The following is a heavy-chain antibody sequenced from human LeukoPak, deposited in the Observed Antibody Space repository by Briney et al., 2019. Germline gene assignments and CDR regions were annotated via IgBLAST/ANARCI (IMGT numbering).Heavy chain of an antibody. CDR1: GGSISSGDYY. CDR3: ASGISPLSYGSGSYRY. D-gene: IGHD3-10*01. Sequence: PSETLSLTCTVSGGSISSGDYYWSWIRQPPGKGLEWIGYIYYSGSTYYNPSLKSRVTISVDTSKNQFSLKLSSVTAADTAVYYCASGISPLSYGSGSYRYWGQGTLVTVSS. V-gene: IGHV4-30-4*01. J-gene: IGHJ4*02. CDR2: IYYSGST.